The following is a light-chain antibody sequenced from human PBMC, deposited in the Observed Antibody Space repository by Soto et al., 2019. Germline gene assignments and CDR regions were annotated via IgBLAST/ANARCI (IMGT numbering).Light chain of an antibody. CDR1: QVISSW. V-gene: IGKV1-12*01. Sequence: DIQMTQSPSPVSASVGDRVTITCRATQVISSWLAWYQQKPGKAPKLLIYATSNLQSGVPSRFSGSGSGTDFTLTITSLQPEDFATYYCQQANSFPYTFGQGTKLEIK. CDR3: QQANSFPYT. CDR2: ATS. J-gene: IGKJ2*01.